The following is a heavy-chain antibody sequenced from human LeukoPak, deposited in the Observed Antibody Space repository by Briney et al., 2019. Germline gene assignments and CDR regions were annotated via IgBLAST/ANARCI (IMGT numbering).Heavy chain of an antibody. D-gene: IGHD2-2*01. CDR3: ARHRHSKDIVVVPADY. Sequence: GESLKISCQGSGYSFTSYWIGWVRQLPGKGLEWMGIIYPGDSDTRYSPSFQGQVTISADKSISTAYLQWSSLKASDTAMYYCARHRHSKDIVVVPADYWGQGTLVTVSS. J-gene: IGHJ4*02. CDR2: IYPGDSDT. V-gene: IGHV5-51*01. CDR1: GYSFTSYW.